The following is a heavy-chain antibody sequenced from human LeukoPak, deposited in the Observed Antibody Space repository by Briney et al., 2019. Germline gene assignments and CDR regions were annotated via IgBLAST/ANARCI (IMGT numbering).Heavy chain of an antibody. CDR3: ASVSYRTISSGYYSWFRHYYYYGMDV. J-gene: IGHJ6*02. CDR1: GGSISSGDYY. CDR2: IYYSGST. V-gene: IGHV4-30-4*01. D-gene: IGHD3-22*01. Sequence: SETLSLTCTVSGGSISSGDYYWSWIRQPPGKGLEWIGYIYYSGSTYYNPSLKSRVTISVDTSKNQFSLKLSSVTAADTAVYYCASVSYRTISSGYYSWFRHYYYYGMDVWGQGTTVTVSS.